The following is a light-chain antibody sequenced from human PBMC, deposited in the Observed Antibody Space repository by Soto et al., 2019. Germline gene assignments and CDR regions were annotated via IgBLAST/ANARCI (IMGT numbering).Light chain of an antibody. CDR3: CSHTTSNFRQTV. V-gene: IGLV2-14*03. CDR1: SSDVGGYNY. CDR2: DVS. J-gene: IGLJ1*01. Sequence: QSVLTQPASVSGSPGQSITISCTGTSSDVGGYNYVSWYQQHPGKAPKFMIYDVSSRPSGVSNRFSGSKSGNTASLTISGLQAEDEADYYCCSHTTSNFRQTVFGTGPKVTVL.